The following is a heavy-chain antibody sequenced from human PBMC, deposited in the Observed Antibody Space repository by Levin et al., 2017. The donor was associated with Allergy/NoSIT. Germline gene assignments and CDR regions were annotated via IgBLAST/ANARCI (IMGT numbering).Heavy chain of an antibody. Sequence: GESLKISCAASGFAFNSYSMNWVRQAPGKGLEWVAYISSSSSVIFYSDSVKGRFTISRDNVKSSQYLQMNSLGDEDTAVYYCARPRGGNGGNSDSWGQGTLVIVSS. CDR3: ARPRGGNGGNSDS. CDR2: ISSSSSVI. CDR1: GFAFNSYS. V-gene: IGHV3-48*02. D-gene: IGHD4-23*01. J-gene: IGHJ4*02.